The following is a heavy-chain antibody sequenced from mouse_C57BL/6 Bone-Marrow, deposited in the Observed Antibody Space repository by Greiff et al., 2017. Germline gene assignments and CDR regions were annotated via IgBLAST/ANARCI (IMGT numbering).Heavy chain of an antibody. V-gene: IGHV5-4*01. CDR1: GFTFSSYA. CDR2: ISDGGSYT. J-gene: IGHJ4*01. CDR3: ARAEFYAMDY. Sequence: EVQRVESGGGLVKPGGSLKLSCAASGFTFSSYAMSWVRQTPEKRLEWVATISDGGSYTYYPDNVKGRFTISRDNAKNNLYLQMSHLKSEDTAMYYCARAEFYAMDYWGQGTSVTVSS.